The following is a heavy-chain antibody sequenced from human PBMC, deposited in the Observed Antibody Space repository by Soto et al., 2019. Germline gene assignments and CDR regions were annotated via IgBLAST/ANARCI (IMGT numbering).Heavy chain of an antibody. Sequence: GGALRLSCADSGFTFSSYAMSWVRQAPGKGLEWVAAISGSGGSTYDADSVKGRFTVSRDNSKNTVYVQMTSLTAKHKAVYYCAKDPRTYGGKIGPAFDIWGQGTMVTVSS. CDR3: AKDPRTYGGKIGPAFDI. J-gene: IGHJ3*02. CDR1: GFTFSSYA. CDR2: ISGSGGST. V-gene: IGHV3-23*01. D-gene: IGHD4-17*01.